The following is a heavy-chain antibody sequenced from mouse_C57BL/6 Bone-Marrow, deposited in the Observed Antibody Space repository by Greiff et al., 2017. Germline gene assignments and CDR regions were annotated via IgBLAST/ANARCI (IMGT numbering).Heavy chain of an antibody. J-gene: IGHJ4*01. V-gene: IGHV1-42*01. D-gene: IGHD2-3*01. CDR3: ARKEDGYYAGAMDY. CDR2: INPSTGGT. Sequence: EVQLQQSGPELVKPGASVKISCKASGYSFTGYYMNWVKQSPEKSLEWIGEINPSTGGTTYNQKFKAKATLTVDKSSSTAYMQLKSLTSEDSAVYYCARKEDGYYAGAMDYWGQGTSVTVSS. CDR1: GYSFTGYY.